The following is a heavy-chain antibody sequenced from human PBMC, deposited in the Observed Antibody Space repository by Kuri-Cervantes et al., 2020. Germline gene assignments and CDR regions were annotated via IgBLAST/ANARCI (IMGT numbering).Heavy chain of an antibody. D-gene: IGHD3-10*01. Sequence: ESLKISCAASGFTFSSYSMNWVRQPPGKGLEWIGEINHSGSTNYNPSLKSRVTISVDTSKNQFSLRLRSVTAADTAVYYCARVPAMIRGIVRYRYYFDYWGQGNLVTVSS. CDR2: INHSGST. CDR3: ARVPAMIRGIVRYRYYFDY. V-gene: IGHV4-34*01. J-gene: IGHJ4*02. CDR1: GFTFSSYS.